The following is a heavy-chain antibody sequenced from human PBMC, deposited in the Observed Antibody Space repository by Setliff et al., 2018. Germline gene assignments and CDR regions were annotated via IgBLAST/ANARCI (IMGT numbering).Heavy chain of an antibody. CDR3: ARGRNIAARLLDS. CDR2: INHSGTS. CDR1: GGTFSDYH. V-gene: IGHV4-34*01. Sequence: SETLSLTCAAYGGTFSDYHWTWIRQSPEKGLEWIGEINHSGTSNYNPSLKSRVTISIDTSKDQFSLKLISMTAADTAVYYCARGRNIAARLLDSWGQGTLVTVSS. J-gene: IGHJ4*02. D-gene: IGHD6-6*01.